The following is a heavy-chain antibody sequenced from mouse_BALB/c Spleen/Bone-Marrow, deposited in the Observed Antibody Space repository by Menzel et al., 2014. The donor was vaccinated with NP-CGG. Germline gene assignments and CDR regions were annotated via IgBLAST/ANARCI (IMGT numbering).Heavy chain of an antibody. Sequence: EVKLQESGAELVKPGASVKLSCTASGFNIKDTYMHWVKQRPEQGLEWIGRIDPANGNTKYDPKFQGKATITADTSSNTAYLQLSSPTSEDTAVYYCAKYGGLRYAMDYWGQGTSVTVSS. J-gene: IGHJ4*01. CDR2: IDPANGNT. V-gene: IGHV14-3*02. CDR3: AKYGGLRYAMDY. D-gene: IGHD2-4*01. CDR1: GFNIKDTY.